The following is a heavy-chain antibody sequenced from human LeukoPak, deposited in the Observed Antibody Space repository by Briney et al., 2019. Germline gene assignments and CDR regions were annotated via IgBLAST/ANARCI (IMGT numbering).Heavy chain of an antibody. J-gene: IGHJ4*02. D-gene: IGHD3-3*01. CDR2: ISSSGSTI. Sequence: GGSLRLSCSASGFTLSSYEMNWVRQAPGKGLEWCSYISSSGSTIYYADSVKGRFTISRYNAKNSLYLQMNSLRAEDTAVYYCASGVTIFGVVSFDYWGQGTLVTVSS. CDR3: ASGVTIFGVVSFDY. V-gene: IGHV3-48*03. CDR1: GFTLSSYE.